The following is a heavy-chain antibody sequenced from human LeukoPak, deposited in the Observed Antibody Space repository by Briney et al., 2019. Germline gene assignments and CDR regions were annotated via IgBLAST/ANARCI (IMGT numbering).Heavy chain of an antibody. J-gene: IGHJ6*03. CDR3: ARDTIVGAPFYYYYYYMDV. CDR2: IYTSGST. D-gene: IGHD1-26*01. V-gene: IGHV4-4*07. CDR1: GGSLSSYY. Sequence: SETLSLTCTVSGGSLSSYYWSWIRQPAGKGLEWIGRIYTSGSTNYNPSLKSRVTMSVDTSKNQFSLKLSSVTAADTAVYYCARDTIVGAPFYYYYYYMDVWGKGTTVTVSS.